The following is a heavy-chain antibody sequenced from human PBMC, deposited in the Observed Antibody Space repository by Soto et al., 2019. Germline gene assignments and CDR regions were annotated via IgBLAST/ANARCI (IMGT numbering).Heavy chain of an antibody. D-gene: IGHD4-17*01. CDR1: GFTFSRYW. CDR3: ARDGDGDYPVDY. Sequence: EVQLVESGGGLVQPGGSLRLSCAASGFTFSRYWMHWVRQGPGKGLVWVARITSDGRSTGYADSVKGRFTISRDNAKNTLYLQISSLRAEDTAMYYCARDGDGDYPVDYWGQGTLVTVSS. V-gene: IGHV3-74*01. J-gene: IGHJ4*02. CDR2: ITSDGRST.